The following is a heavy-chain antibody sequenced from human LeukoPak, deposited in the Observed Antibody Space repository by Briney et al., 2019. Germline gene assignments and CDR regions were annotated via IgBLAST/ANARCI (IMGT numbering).Heavy chain of an antibody. J-gene: IGHJ6*03. Sequence: SVKVSCKASGGTFSSYAISWVRQAPGQGLEWMGGIIPIFGTANYAQKFQGRVTITADESTSTAYMELSSLRSEDTAVYYCARGEVGATYYYYYYMDVWGKGTTVTVSS. V-gene: IGHV1-69*13. CDR1: GGTFSSYA. CDR2: IIPIFGTA. CDR3: ARGEVGATYYYYYYMDV. D-gene: IGHD1-26*01.